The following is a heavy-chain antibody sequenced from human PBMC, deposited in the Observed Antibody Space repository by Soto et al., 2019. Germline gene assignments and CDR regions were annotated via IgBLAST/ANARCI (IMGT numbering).Heavy chain of an antibody. Sequence: ASETLSLTCTVSGGSINTFYWSWVRQPAGKGLEWIGRIFSSGSTSFNPSLESRVAMSVDTSKNHFSLNLSSVTAADMAVYYCAREGSYSAYNFAHGIQLWSFDFWGQGXLVTAPQ. D-gene: IGHD5-12*01. CDR3: AREGSYSAYNFAHGIQLWSFDF. CDR1: GGSINTFY. CDR2: IFSSGST. V-gene: IGHV4-4*07. J-gene: IGHJ4*02.